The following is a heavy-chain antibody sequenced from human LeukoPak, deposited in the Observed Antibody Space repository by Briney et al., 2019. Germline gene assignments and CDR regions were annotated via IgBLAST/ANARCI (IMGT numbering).Heavy chain of an antibody. Sequence: GGSLRLSCAASGFTFSSYSMNWVRQAPGKGLEWVSYISSSSSTIYYADSVKGRFTISRDNAKNSLYLQMNSLRAEDTAVYYCASERTAHSRYYDSSGLFDYWGQGTLVTVSS. CDR1: GFTFSSYS. D-gene: IGHD3-22*01. CDR2: ISSSSSTI. J-gene: IGHJ4*02. V-gene: IGHV3-48*01. CDR3: ASERTAHSRYYDSSGLFDY.